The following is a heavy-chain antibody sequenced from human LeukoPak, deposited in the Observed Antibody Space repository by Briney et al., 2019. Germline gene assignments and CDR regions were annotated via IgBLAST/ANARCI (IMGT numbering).Heavy chain of an antibody. Sequence: GGSLRLSCAASGFTFSSYAMHWVRQAPGKGLGWVAVISYDGSNKYYADSVKGRFTISRDNSKNTLYLQMNSLRAEDTAVYYCARDPVVVPAAISRYFDYWGQGTLVTVSS. J-gene: IGHJ4*02. CDR1: GFTFSSYA. D-gene: IGHD2-2*01. V-gene: IGHV3-30-3*01. CDR3: ARDPVVVPAAISRYFDY. CDR2: ISYDGSNK.